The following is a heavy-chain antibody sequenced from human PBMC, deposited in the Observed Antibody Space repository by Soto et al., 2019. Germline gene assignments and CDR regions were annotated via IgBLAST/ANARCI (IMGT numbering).Heavy chain of an antibody. Sequence: GESLKISCKASGYIFTSYWIGWVRQKHGQGLEWVGVISPGDSETRYSPSFQGQVTISADKSISTTYLQWSSLKASDTAMYYCAMPRNYYDSTGYYYLFDSWGKGTLVT. V-gene: IGHV5-51*01. CDR2: ISPGDSET. CDR1: GYIFTSYW. D-gene: IGHD3-22*01. J-gene: IGHJ5*01. CDR3: AMPRNYYDSTGYYYLFDS.